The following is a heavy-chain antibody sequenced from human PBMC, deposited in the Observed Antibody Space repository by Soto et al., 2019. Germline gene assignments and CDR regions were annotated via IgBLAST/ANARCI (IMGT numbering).Heavy chain of an antibody. CDR2: ISGSGDTT. D-gene: IGHD2-2*01. CDR3: AKDERFYFSRSSCYLFDY. V-gene: IGHV3-23*01. Sequence: GASLRLSYAASGFTFSTYAMSWVRQAPGKGLEWVSGISGSGDTTYYADSVKGVFTISRYNAKDTMYQQMDSLRAEAPVIYYCAKDERFYFSRSSCYLFDYWGQGTVVTVSS. CDR1: GFTFSTYA. J-gene: IGHJ4*02.